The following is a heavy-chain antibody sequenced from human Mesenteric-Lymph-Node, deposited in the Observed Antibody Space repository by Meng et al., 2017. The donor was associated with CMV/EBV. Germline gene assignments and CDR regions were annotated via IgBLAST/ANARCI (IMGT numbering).Heavy chain of an antibody. Sequence: GSLRLSCTVSGGSMNDYYWSWIRQPPGKGLECIGYVYNGVTTNYNPSLKSRVTISADTSKNQFSLKLSSVTAADTAVYYCARVHRYCSGGSCYVFDYWGQGTLVTVSS. V-gene: IGHV4-59*01. J-gene: IGHJ4*02. CDR1: GGSMNDYY. CDR3: ARVHRYCSGGSCYVFDY. D-gene: IGHD2-15*01. CDR2: VYNGVTT.